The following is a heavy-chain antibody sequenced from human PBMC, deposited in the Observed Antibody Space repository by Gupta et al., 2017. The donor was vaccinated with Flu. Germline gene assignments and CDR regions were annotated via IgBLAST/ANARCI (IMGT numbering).Heavy chain of an antibody. CDR3: ARDRPLAVAGTEYYYGMDV. V-gene: IGHV1-2*02. J-gene: IGHJ6*02. CDR1: GYTFTGYY. D-gene: IGHD6-19*01. Sequence: QVQLVQSGAEVKKPGASVKVSCKASGYTFTGYYMHWVRQAPGQGLEWMGWINPNSGGTNYAQKFQGRVTMTRDTSISTAYMELSRLRSDDTAVYYCARDRPLAVAGTEYYYGMDVWGQGTTVTVSS. CDR2: INPNSGGT.